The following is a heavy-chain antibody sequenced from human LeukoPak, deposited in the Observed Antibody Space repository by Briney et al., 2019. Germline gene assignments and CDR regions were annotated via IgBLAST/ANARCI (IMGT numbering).Heavy chain of an antibody. CDR3: ARHSGGRDSGGEYWYFDL. J-gene: IGHJ2*01. Sequence: SETLSLTCTVSGGSISSYYWSWIRQPPGKGLEWIGYIYYSGSTDYNPSLKSRVTISVDTSKNQFSLKLSSVTAADTAVYYCARHSGGRDSGGEYWYFDLWGRGTLVTVSS. V-gene: IGHV4-59*08. D-gene: IGHD2-15*01. CDR2: IYYSGST. CDR1: GGSISSYY.